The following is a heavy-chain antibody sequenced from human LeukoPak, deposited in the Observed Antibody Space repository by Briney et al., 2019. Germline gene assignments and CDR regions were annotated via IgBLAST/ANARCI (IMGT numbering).Heavy chain of an antibody. CDR3: ARGDQAPDSY. J-gene: IGHJ4*02. V-gene: IGHV3-30*03. CDR1: GFTFSSYG. Sequence: GGPLLLSCAASGFTFSSYGMHSVRPPPSKRLEWVAVISYDGSNKYYADSVKGRFTISRDNSKNTLYLQMNSLRAEDPAVYYCARGDQAPDSYWGQGTLVTVSS. CDR2: ISYDGSNK. D-gene: IGHD1-14*01.